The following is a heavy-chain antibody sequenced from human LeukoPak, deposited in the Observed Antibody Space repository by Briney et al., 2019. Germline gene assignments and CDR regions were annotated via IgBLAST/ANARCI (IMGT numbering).Heavy chain of an antibody. CDR2: IKEDETAK. Sequence: GGSLRLSCAASGFTFSSYAMSWVRQAPGKGLEWVANIKEDETAKYYVDSVRGRFTSSRDNAKNSLYLQMNSLRAEDTAVYYCARALEAGIFDIWGQGTLVTVSS. D-gene: IGHD6-13*01. CDR1: GFTFSSYA. V-gene: IGHV3-7*01. CDR3: ARALEAGIFDI. J-gene: IGHJ3*02.